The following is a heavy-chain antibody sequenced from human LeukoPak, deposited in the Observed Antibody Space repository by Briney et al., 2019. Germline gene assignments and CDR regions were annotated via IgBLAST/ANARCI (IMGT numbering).Heavy chain of an antibody. D-gene: IGHD3-3*01. CDR3: ARGDDFWSGYFSDY. CDR2: ISSSSSYI. Sequence: PGGSLRLSCAASGFTFSSYSMNWVRQAPGKGLEWVSSISSSSSYIYYADSVKGRFTISRDNAKNTLYLQMNSLRAADTAVYYCARGDDFWSGYFSDYWGQGTLVTVSS. CDR1: GFTFSSYS. V-gene: IGHV3-21*01. J-gene: IGHJ4*02.